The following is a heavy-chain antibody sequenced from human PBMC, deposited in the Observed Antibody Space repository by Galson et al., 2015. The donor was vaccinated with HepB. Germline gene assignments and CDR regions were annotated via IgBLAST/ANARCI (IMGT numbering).Heavy chain of an antibody. CDR1: GFTFSDYY. V-gene: IGHV3-11*06. J-gene: IGHJ4*02. D-gene: IGHD3-10*01. CDR2: ISSSSSYT. Sequence: SLRLSCAASGFTFSDYYMSWIRQAPGKGLEWVSYISSSSSYTNYADSVKGRLTISRDNAKNSLYLQMNSLRAEDTAVYYCARDRVTMVRGVPHSRHHDYWGQGTLVTVSS. CDR3: ARDRVTMVRGVPHSRHHDY.